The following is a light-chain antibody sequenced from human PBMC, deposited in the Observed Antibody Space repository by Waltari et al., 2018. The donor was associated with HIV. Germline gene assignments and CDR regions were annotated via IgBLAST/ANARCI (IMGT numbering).Light chain of an antibody. Sequence: EIVLTQSPATLSLSPGERATLSCRASQSVSSYLAWYQQKPGQAPRLLIYDASTRATGIPARFSGSGSATDFTLTISSLEPEDFAVYYCQQRSNWPPWTFGQGTKVEIK. CDR2: DAS. J-gene: IGKJ1*01. V-gene: IGKV3-11*01. CDR1: QSVSSY. CDR3: QQRSNWPPWT.